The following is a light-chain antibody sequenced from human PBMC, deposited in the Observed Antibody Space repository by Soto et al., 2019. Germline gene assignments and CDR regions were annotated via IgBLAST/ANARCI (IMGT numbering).Light chain of an antibody. V-gene: IGLV2-8*01. CDR3: SSYAGSNNV. CDR2: EVS. CDR1: XCDVGGYNY. J-gene: IGLJ1*01. Sequence: QSVLTQXXXXSGSPGQSVXXSXXXXXCDVGGYNYVSWYQQHPGKAPKLMIYEVSKRPSGVPDRFSGSKSGNTASLTVSGLQAEDEADYYCSSYAGSNNVFGT.